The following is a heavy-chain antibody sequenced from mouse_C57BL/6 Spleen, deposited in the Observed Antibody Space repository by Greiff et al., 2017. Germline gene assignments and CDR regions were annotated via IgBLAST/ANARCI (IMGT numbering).Heavy chain of an antibody. CDR3: ASVGVYYGNYDWYFDV. CDR2: IDTSDSET. V-gene: IGHV1-52*01. Sequence: QVQLQQPGAELVRPGSSVKLSCKASGYTFTSYWMHWVKQRPIQGLEWIGNIDTSDSETHYNQKIKDKATLTVDKSSSTAYRQLSCLTSEYAAVYYCASVGVYYGNYDWYFDVWGTGTTVTVSS. CDR1: GYTFTSYW. D-gene: IGHD2-1*01. J-gene: IGHJ1*03.